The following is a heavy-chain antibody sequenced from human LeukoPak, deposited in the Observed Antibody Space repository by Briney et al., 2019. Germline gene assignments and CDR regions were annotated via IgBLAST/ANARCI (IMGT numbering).Heavy chain of an antibody. CDR2: IYYSGST. CDR1: GGSISSYY. D-gene: IGHD7-27*01. CDR3: ARDPFLGSPGY. Sequence: SETLSLTCTVSGGSISSYYWSWIRQPPGKGLEWIGYIYYSGSTNYNPSLKSRVTISVDTSKNQFSLELSSVTAADTAVYYCARDPFLGSPGYWGQGTLVTVSS. J-gene: IGHJ4*02. V-gene: IGHV4-59*01.